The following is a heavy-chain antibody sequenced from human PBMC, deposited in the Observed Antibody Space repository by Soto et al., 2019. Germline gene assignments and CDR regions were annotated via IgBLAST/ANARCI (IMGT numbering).Heavy chain of an antibody. Sequence: QVQLVESGGGVVQPWRSLRLSCAASGFIFSAYTMHWVRQPPGKVLEWVAVISYDGKNDYYTDPVKGRFTVSRDNSKSTLYLQMNSLKFENTAVYYGARNGYSRRSDGFDLWGQGTMVNVSS. CDR1: GFIFSAYT. CDR2: ISYDGKND. V-gene: IGHV3-30*04. CDR3: ARNGYSRRSDGFDL. J-gene: IGHJ3*01. D-gene: IGHD5-12*01.